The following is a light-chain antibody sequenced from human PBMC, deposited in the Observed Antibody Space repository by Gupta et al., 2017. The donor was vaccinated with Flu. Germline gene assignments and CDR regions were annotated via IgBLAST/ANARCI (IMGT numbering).Light chain of an antibody. CDR2: RNN. V-gene: IGLV1-47*01. Sequence: SVVTQPPSASGTPGQRVTIFCSGSSSNIGSNYVYWYQQFPGTAPKLLISRNNQRPSGVTDRFSGSKSGTSASLAISGLRAEDEADYYCAAWDDSLSGPVFGGGTKLTVL. CDR1: SSNIGSNY. CDR3: AAWDDSLSGPV. J-gene: IGLJ3*02.